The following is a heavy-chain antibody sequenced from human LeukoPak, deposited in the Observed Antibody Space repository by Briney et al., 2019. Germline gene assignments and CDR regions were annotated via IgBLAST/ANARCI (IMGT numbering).Heavy chain of an antibody. V-gene: IGHV1-2*06. CDR2: INPNTGGT. D-gene: IGHD4-17*01. J-gene: IGHJ5*02. CDR1: GYTFTGYF. Sequence: ASVKVSCKASGYTFTGYFMHWVRQAPGQGLEWMGRINPNTGGTTYAQKFQGRVTMTRDTSITTAHMELSRLKSDDTAVYYCARGQPYGDYNWFDLWGQGALVTVSS. CDR3: ARGQPYGDYNWFDL.